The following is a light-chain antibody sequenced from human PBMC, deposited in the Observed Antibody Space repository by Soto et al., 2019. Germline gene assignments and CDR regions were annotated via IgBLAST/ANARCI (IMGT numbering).Light chain of an antibody. J-gene: IGKJ1*01. CDR2: GAS. CDR1: QSVHGN. V-gene: IGKV3-15*01. Sequence: IVMTQSPASLSVSPGERATLSCRASQSVHGNLAWYQQIPGQAPRLLIYGASTRATGISARLSGSGSETEFTLTISSLQSEDFAVYYCQQYNNWTRTFGQGTKVDIX. CDR3: QQYNNWTRT.